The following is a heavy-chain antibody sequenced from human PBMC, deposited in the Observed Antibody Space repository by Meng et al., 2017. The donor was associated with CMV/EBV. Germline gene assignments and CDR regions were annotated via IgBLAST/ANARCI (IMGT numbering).Heavy chain of an antibody. V-gene: IGHV3-21*01. CDR1: GFTFSSYS. CDR2: ISSSSSYI. J-gene: IGHJ4*02. D-gene: IGHD3-3*01. CDR3: ARATYYDFWSGYYGY. Sequence: GGSLRLSCAASGFTFSSYSMNWVRQAPGKGLEWVSSISSSSSYIYYADSVKGRFTISRDSAKNSLYLQMNSLRAEDTAVYYCARATYYDFWSGYYGYWGQGTLVTVSS.